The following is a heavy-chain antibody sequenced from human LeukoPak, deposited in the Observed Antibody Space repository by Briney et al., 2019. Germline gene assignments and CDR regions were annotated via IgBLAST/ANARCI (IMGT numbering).Heavy chain of an antibody. D-gene: IGHD6-19*01. CDR1: GGSISSYY. CDR3: ARDESSSRFDP. V-gene: IGHV4-59*01. CDR2: IYYSGST. Sequence: SSETLSLTCTVSGGSISSYYWSWIRQPPGKGLEWIGYIYYSGSTNYNPSLKSRVTISVDTSKNQFSLKLSSVTAADTAVYYCARDESSSRFDPWGQGTLVTVSS. J-gene: IGHJ5*02.